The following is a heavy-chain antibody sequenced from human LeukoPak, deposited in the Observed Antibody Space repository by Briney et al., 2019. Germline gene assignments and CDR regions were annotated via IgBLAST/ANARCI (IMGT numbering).Heavy chain of an antibody. CDR1: GFGFTFSTSW. CDR3: VRISTPVAGGDY. D-gene: IGHD6-19*01. V-gene: IGHV3-7*01. J-gene: IGHJ4*02. CDR2: IKQDGSEK. Sequence: GGSLRLSCAASGFGFTFSTSWMSWVRQAPGKGLEWVANIKQDGSEKYYVDSVKGRFTISRDNAKNSLYLQMDSLIVEDTAVYYCVRISTPVAGGDYWGQGTLVTVSS.